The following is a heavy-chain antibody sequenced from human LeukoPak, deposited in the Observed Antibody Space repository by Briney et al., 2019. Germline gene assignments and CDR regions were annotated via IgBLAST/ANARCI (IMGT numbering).Heavy chain of an antibody. V-gene: IGHV1-8*01. CDR1: GYTFNSYD. Sequence: ASVKVSCKASGYTFNSYDINWVRQATGQGLEWMGWMNPNSGNTGYAQKFQGRVTITRNTSISTAYMELSSLRSEDTAVYYCARLAGYCSGGSCYSRYDYWGQGTLVTVSS. CDR3: ARLAGYCSGGSCYSRYDY. CDR2: MNPNSGNT. D-gene: IGHD2-15*01. J-gene: IGHJ4*02.